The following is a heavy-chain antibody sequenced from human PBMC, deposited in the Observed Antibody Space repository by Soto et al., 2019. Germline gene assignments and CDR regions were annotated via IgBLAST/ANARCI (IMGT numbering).Heavy chain of an antibody. Sequence: QLQLQESGSGLLTPSQTLSLNCSVSGDSISSVGLSWNCLRQSPGRGLEWIGYIYYPGLTYYNPSLKSRFSMSLDTSENQVSLSLSSVPAADSAVYYCARGRRSKTATAGTGWFDPWGPGPLVTVSS. V-gene: IGHV4-30-2*06. D-gene: IGHD6-13*01. CDR1: GDSISSVGLS. CDR2: IYYPGLT. J-gene: IGHJ5*02. CDR3: ARGRRSKTATAGTGWFDP.